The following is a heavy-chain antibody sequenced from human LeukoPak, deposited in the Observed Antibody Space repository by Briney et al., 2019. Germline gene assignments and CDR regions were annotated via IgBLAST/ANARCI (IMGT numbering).Heavy chain of an antibody. CDR2: INSDGSST. Sequence: AGGSLRLSCAASGFTSRSYWMHWVRQAPGKGLVWVSRINSDGSSTRYADSVKGRFTISRDNAKNTLDLQMNSLRAEDTAVYYCATGGPGYFQNWGQGTLVTVSS. V-gene: IGHV3-74*01. D-gene: IGHD3-10*01. CDR3: ATGGPGYFQN. J-gene: IGHJ1*01. CDR1: GFTSRSYW.